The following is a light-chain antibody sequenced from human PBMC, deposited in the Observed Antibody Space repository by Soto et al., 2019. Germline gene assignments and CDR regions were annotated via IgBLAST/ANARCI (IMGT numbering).Light chain of an antibody. CDR3: SSYVSSSTFVV. V-gene: IGLV2-14*03. CDR2: DVS. CDR1: SSDVGAFNY. J-gene: IGLJ2*01. Sequence: QSALTQPASVSGSPGQAITISCSGTSSDVGAFNYVSWYQQHPGKAPKLMIYDVSNRPSGVSNRFSGSKSGNTASLTISGLQAEDEADYYCSSYVSSSTFVVFGGGTKVTVL.